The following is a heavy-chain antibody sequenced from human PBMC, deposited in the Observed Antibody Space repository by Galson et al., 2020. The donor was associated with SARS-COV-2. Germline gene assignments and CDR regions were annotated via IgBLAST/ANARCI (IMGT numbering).Heavy chain of an antibody. CDR2: NYYSGST. J-gene: IGHJ3*02. D-gene: IGHD3-3*01. CDR3: AREDESGTDNAFDI. Sequence: SQTLSLTCTVPGGSIRSSTSYWNWIRQPPGKGLEWIATNYYSGSTFYNASLKSRVIISLDTSKNQFALKLTSVTAADTAVYQWAREDESGTDNAFDIWGQGTMVTVSS. CDR1: GGSIRSSTSY. V-gene: IGHV4-39*06.